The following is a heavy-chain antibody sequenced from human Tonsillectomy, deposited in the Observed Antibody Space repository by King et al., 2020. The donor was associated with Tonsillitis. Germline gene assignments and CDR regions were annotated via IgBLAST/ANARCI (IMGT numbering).Heavy chain of an antibody. Sequence: LQLQESGPGLVKPSETLSLTCSVSGGAISSYYWSWIRQPPGKGLEWIGNMFYSGSTNYNPSLKSRVTMSVETSKNQFSLKLSSVNAADTAVYYCARDSNWWFDPWGQGTLVSVSS. CDR2: MFYSGST. V-gene: IGHV4-59*01. D-gene: IGHD1-1*01. CDR3: ARDSNWWFDP. CDR1: GGAISSYY. J-gene: IGHJ5*02.